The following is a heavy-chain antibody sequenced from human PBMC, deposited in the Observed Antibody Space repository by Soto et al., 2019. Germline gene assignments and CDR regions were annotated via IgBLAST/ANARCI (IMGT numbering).Heavy chain of an antibody. D-gene: IGHD6-19*01. CDR3: AREAEAGYSSGWYSFDY. CDR1: GYTFTSYG. Sequence: QVQLVQSGAEVKKPGASVKVSCKASGYTFTSYGISWVRQAPGQGLEWMGWISAYNGNTNYAQKLQGRVTMTTDASTSTAYMELRSLRSDDTAVYYCAREAEAGYSSGWYSFDYWGQGTLVTVSS. V-gene: IGHV1-18*01. CDR2: ISAYNGNT. J-gene: IGHJ4*02.